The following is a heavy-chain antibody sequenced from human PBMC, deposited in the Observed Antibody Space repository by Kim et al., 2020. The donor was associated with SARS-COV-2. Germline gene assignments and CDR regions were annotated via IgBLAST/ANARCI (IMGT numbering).Heavy chain of an antibody. Sequence: VKGRFTISRDNSKNTLYLQMNSLRAEDTAVYYCAKDRDYYGSGSPPLLYYWGQGTLVTVSS. D-gene: IGHD3-10*01. V-gene: IGHV3-30*02. J-gene: IGHJ4*02. CDR3: AKDRDYYGSGSPPLLYY.